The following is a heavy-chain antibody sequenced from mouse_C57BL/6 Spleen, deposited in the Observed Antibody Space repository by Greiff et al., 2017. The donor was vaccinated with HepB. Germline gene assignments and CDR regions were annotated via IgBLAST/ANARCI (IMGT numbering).Heavy chain of an antibody. D-gene: IGHD1-1*01. CDR2: ISYDGSN. CDR1: GYSITSGYY. J-gene: IGHJ1*03. Sequence: EVKLQESGPGLVKPSQSLSLTCSVTGYSITSGYYWNWIRQFPGNKLEWMGYISYDGSNNYNPSLKNRISITRDTSKNQFFLKLNSVTTEDTATYECARDRNYYGSRGWYFDVWGTGTTVTVSS. CDR3: ARDRNYYGSRGWYFDV. V-gene: IGHV3-6*01.